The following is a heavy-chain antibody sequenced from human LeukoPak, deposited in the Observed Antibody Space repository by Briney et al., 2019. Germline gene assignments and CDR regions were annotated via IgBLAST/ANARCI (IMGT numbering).Heavy chain of an antibody. Sequence: PSETLSLTCTLSGDSIRNHYWSWIRQSPGKKLEWIGYMYNRGSTIYNPSLKSRVTISTDPSKNPSSLRLTSVTSADTAVYYCARAEKAVTGTLDYWSQGTLITVSS. V-gene: IGHV4-59*11. CDR1: GDSIRNHY. CDR2: MYNRGST. J-gene: IGHJ4*02. CDR3: ARAEKAVTGTLDY. D-gene: IGHD6-19*01.